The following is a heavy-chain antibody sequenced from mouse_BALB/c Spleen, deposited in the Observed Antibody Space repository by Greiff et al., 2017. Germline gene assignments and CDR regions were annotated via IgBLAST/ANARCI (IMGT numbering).Heavy chain of an antibody. CDR3: ARHDGYYWFAY. J-gene: IGHJ3*01. V-gene: IGHV1S56*01. CDR2: IYPGDGST. CDR1: GYTFTSYY. D-gene: IGHD2-3*01. Sequence: VQLQESGPELVKPGASVKMSCKASGYTFTSYYIHWVKQRPGQGLEWIGWIYPGDGSTKYNEKFKGKTTLTADKSSSTAYMLLSSLTSEDSAIYFCARHDGYYWFAYWGQGTLVTVSA.